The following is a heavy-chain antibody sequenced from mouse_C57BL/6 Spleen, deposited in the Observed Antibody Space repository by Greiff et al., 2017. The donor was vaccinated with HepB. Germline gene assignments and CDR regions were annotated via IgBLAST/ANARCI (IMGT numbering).Heavy chain of an antibody. D-gene: IGHD1-1*01. CDR2: IYPRSGNT. V-gene: IGHV1-81*01. CDR3: AREITTVVEGAY. J-gene: IGHJ3*01. CDR1: GYTFTSYG. Sequence: VQLQQSGAELARPGASVKLSCKASGYTFTSYGISWVKQRTGQGLEWIGEIYPRSGNTYYNEKFKGKATLTADKSSRTAYMELRSLTSEDSAVYFCAREITTVVEGAYWGQGTLVTVSA.